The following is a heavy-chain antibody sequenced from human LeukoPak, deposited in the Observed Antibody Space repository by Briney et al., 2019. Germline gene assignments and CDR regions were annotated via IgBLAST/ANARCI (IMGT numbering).Heavy chain of an antibody. J-gene: IGHJ4*02. D-gene: IGHD5-18*01. CDR2: INHSGST. Sequence: SETLSLTCAVYGGSFSGYYWSWIRQPPGKGLEWIGEINHSGSTNYNPSLKSRVTISVDTSKNQFSLKLSSVTAADTAVYYCARGSGNSYPYWGQGTLVTVSS. V-gene: IGHV4-34*01. CDR1: GGSFSGYY. CDR3: ARGSGNSYPY.